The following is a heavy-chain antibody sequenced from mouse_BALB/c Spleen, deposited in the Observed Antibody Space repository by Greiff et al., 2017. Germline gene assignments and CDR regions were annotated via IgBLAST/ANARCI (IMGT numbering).Heavy chain of an antibody. Sequence: VQLVESGPGLVAPSQSLSITCTVSGFSLTSYGVSWVRQPPGKGLEWLGVIWGDGSTNYHSALISRLSISKDNSKSQVFLKLNSLQTDDTATCYCAITPLVTRTSSFDYRGQGTTLTVSS. J-gene: IGHJ2*01. V-gene: IGHV2-3*01. CDR1: GFSLTSYG. D-gene: IGHD2-13*01. CDR2: IWGDGST. CDR3: AITPLVTRTSSFDY.